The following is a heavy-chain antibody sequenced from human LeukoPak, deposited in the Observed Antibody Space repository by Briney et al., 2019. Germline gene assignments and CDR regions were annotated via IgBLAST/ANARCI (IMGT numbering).Heavy chain of an antibody. CDR2: ISSSSSYI. CDR3: ARRYNWKSSSYYMDV. Sequence: PGGSLRLSCAASGFTFSSYSMNWVRQAPGKGLEWVSSISSSSSYIYYADSVKGRFTISRDNAKNSLYLQMNSLRAEDTAVYYCARRYNWKSSSYYMDVWGKGTTVTVSS. J-gene: IGHJ6*03. D-gene: IGHD1-20*01. V-gene: IGHV3-21*01. CDR1: GFTFSSYS.